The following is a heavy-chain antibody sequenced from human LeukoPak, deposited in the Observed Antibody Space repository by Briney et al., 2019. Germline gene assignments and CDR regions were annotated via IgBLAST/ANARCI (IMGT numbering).Heavy chain of an antibody. D-gene: IGHD3-22*01. CDR3: AREIHYDSSGQRSLHAFDT. J-gene: IGHJ3*02. CDR2: IYHSGST. V-gene: IGHV4-38-2*02. CDR1: GGSISSYY. Sequence: SETLSLTCTVSGGSISSYYWSWIRQPPGKGLEWIGSIYHSGSTSYNPSLKSRVTISVDTSKNQFSLKLSSVTAADTALYYCAREIHYDSSGQRSLHAFDTWGQGTMVTVSS.